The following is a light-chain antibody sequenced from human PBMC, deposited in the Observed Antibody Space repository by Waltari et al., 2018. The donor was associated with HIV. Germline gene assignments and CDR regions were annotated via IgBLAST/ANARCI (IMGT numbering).Light chain of an antibody. V-gene: IGLV3-21*02. CDR3: QVWASNSAYVV. CDR2: DDT. J-gene: IGLJ2*01. CDR1: NIGYKS. Sequence: YELTQPPSVSVAPGQTATITCGGDNIGYKSVHWYQQKAGQAPVLVFYDDTDRPSGIPERFSGSKSGNTATLTISRVEAGDEADYYCQVWASNSAYVVFGGRTKLTVL.